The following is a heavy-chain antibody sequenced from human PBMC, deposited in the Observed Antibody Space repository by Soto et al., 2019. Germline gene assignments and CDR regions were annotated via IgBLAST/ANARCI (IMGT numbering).Heavy chain of an antibody. D-gene: IGHD3-3*01. CDR3: AKVFDFWSLAPIDY. J-gene: IGHJ4*02. V-gene: IGHV3-30*18. CDR1: GFTFSSYG. Sequence: PGGSLRLSCAASGFTFSSYGMHWVRQAPGKGLEWVAVISYDGNNKYYVDSVKGRFTISRDNSKNTLYLQMNNLRAEDTAVYYCAKVFDFWSLAPIDYWGQGTLVTVSS. CDR2: ISYDGNNK.